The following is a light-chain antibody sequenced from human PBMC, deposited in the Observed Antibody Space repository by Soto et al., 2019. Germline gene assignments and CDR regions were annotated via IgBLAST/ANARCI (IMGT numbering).Light chain of an antibody. J-gene: IGKJ1*01. CDR1: HSISSY. Sequence: EIVLTQSPATLSLSPGERATLSCRASHSISSYLAWYQKKPGQPPRLVIYDASNRATGIPARFSGSGSGTDFTLTISRLETEDFAVYYCQQYGSSTWTFGQGTKLDIK. CDR2: DAS. V-gene: IGKV3-11*01. CDR3: QQYGSSTWT.